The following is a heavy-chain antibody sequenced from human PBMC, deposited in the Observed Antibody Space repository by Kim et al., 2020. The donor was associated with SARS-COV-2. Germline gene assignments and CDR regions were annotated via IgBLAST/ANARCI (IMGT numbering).Heavy chain of an antibody. CDR1: GGSISNYY. V-gene: IGHV4-59*01. CDR2: IYYSGSS. D-gene: IGHD6-13*01. Sequence: SETLSLTCTVSGGSISNYYWSWVRQPPGKGLEWIGYIYYSGSSNYSPSLKSRITTSVDTSKNQFFLRLTSVTPADTAVYYCTRGQLVLDYWGQGTLVTVSS. J-gene: IGHJ4*02. CDR3: TRGQLVLDY.